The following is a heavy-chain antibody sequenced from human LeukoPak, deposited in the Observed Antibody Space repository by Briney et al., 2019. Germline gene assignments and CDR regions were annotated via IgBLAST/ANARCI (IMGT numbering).Heavy chain of an antibody. CDR2: ISYDGSIK. V-gene: IGHV3-30*18. Sequence: PGGSLRLSCAASGFTFSSYGMHWVRQAPGKGLEWVAVISYDGSIKYYADSVKGRFIISRDNSKNTLYLQMNSLRAEDTAVFHCAKGGSTWYSLDYWGQGTLVTVSS. CDR3: AKGGSTWYSLDY. J-gene: IGHJ4*02. D-gene: IGHD6-13*01. CDR1: GFTFSSYG.